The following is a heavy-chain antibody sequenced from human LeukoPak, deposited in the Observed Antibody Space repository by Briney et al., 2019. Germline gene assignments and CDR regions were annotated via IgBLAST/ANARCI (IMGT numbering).Heavy chain of an antibody. D-gene: IGHD5-18*01. CDR3: ARVVDTAERWFDP. V-gene: IGHV4-59*12. CDR2: IYYTGPT. J-gene: IGHJ5*02. Sequence: PSETLSLTCTVSAGSISSYYWNWLRQSPGKGLEWIGYIYYTGPTKYNPSLTSRVTISIDTSKNQFSLKLSSVTAADTAVYYCARVVDTAERWFDPWGQGTLVTVSS. CDR1: AGSISSYY.